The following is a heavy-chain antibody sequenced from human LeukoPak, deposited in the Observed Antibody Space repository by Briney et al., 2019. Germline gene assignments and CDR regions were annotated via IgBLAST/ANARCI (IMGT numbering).Heavy chain of an antibody. V-gene: IGHV4-34*01. CDR1: GGSFNGYY. D-gene: IGHD6-19*01. CDR3: ASGGRLNSSGWYRVHYYYYMDV. Sequence: SETLSLTCAVYGGSFNGYYWSWIRQPPGKGLEWIGEINHSGSTNYNPSLKSRVTISVDTSKNEFSLKLSSVTAADTAVYYCASGGRLNSSGWYRVHYYYYMDVWGKGTTVTISS. J-gene: IGHJ6*03. CDR2: INHSGST.